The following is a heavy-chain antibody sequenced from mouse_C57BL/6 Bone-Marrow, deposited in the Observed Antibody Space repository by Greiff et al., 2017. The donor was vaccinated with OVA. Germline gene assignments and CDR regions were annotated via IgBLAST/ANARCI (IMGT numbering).Heavy chain of an antibody. CDR3: AKHGSREPLLYAMDY. CDR1: GFSLTSYG. J-gene: IGHJ4*01. V-gene: IGHV2-9*01. D-gene: IGHD1-1*01. Sequence: VKLMESGPGLVAPSQSLSITCTVSGFSLTSYGVDWVRQPPGKGLEWLGVIWGGGSTNYNSALMSSLSISNDNSKSQVFLKMNRLQTDDTAMYYCAKHGSREPLLYAMDYWGQGTSVTVSS. CDR2: IWGGGST.